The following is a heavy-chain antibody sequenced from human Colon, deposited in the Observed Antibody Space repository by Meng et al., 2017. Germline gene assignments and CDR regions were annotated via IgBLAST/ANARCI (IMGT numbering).Heavy chain of an antibody. Sequence: QVQLVQSGAEVKKPGASVKASCKASGYTFTTYALHWVRQAPGQTLEWMGWINAGNGDTEYSQNFQGRVTLTRDTSASIAYMELTSLRSEDTAVYYCAREFGGLRSFEYWGRGTLVTVSS. CDR2: INAGNGDT. CDR1: GYTFTTYA. J-gene: IGHJ4*02. D-gene: IGHD3-10*01. V-gene: IGHV1-3*01. CDR3: AREFGGLRSFEY.